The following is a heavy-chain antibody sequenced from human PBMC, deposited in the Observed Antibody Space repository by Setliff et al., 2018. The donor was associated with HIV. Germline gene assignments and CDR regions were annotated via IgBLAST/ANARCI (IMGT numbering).Heavy chain of an antibody. D-gene: IGHD3-10*01. V-gene: IGHV3-48*03. J-gene: IGHJ6*02. CDR3: ASTGLLLPRFGASYYYYGMDV. CDR1: GFTFSSYE. CDR2: ISSSGSTI. Sequence: LRLSCAASGFTFSSYEMNWVRQAQGKGLEWVSYISSSGSTIYYAESVKGRFTISRDNAKNSLYLQMNSLRAEDTAVYFCASTGLLLPRFGASYYYYGMDVWGQGTTVTVSS.